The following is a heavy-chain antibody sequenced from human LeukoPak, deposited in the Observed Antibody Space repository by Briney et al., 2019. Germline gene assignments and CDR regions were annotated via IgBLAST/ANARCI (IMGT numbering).Heavy chain of an antibody. CDR2: ISNDGIYI. V-gene: IGHV3-21*04. D-gene: IGHD4-17*01. CDR1: GFSFSSCA. Sequence: SGGSLRLSCGATGFSFSSCAMNWVRQAPGKGLEWVSSISNDGIYIYYADSVKGRFTISRDNSKNTLYLQMNSLRAEDTAVYYCARTDYGDYVGGNFDYWGQGTLVTVSS. CDR3: ARTDYGDYVGGNFDY. J-gene: IGHJ4*02.